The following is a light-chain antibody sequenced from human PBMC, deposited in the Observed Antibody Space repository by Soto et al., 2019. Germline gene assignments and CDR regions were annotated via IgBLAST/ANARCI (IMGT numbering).Light chain of an antibody. J-gene: IGKJ3*01. V-gene: IGKV1-39*01. Sequence: DIQMTQSPSSLSASVGDRVTITCRASQSISSYLNWYQQKPGKAPKLLSYAASSLQSGVPSRFSGSGSGTDVTLTISSLQPEDFATYYCQQSYSTPPFTFGPGTKVDIK. CDR2: AAS. CDR1: QSISSY. CDR3: QQSYSTPPFT.